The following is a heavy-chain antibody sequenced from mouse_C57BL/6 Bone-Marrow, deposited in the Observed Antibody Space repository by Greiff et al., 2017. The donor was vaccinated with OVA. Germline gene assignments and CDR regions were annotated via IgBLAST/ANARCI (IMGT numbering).Heavy chain of an antibody. CDR3: AKEDL. Sequence: QVQLQQPGAELVKPGASVKLSCKASGYTFTSYWMQWVKQRPGQGLEWIGEIDPSDSYTNYNQKFKGKATLTVDTSSSTAYMQLSSLTSEDSAVYYCAKEDLWGQGTTLTVSS. V-gene: IGHV1-50*01. CDR2: IDPSDSYT. J-gene: IGHJ2*01. CDR1: GYTFTSYW.